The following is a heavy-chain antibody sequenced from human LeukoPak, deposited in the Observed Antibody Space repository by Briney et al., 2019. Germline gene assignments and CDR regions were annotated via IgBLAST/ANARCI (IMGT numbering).Heavy chain of an antibody. V-gene: IGHV3-66*01. CDR1: GGSISSYY. D-gene: IGHD3-22*01. J-gene: IGHJ4*02. CDR2: IYSGGST. CDR3: ARNGYDSSGYYDY. Sequence: ETLSLTCTVSGGSISSYYWSWVRQAPGKGLEWVSVIYSGGSTYYADPVKGRFSISRDNSKNTLYLQMNSLRAEDTAVYYCARNGYDSSGYYDYWGQGTLVTVSS.